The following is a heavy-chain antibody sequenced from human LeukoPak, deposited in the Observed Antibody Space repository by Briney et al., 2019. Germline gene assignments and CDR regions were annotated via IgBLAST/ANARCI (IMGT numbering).Heavy chain of an antibody. CDR2: IAYDGSTT. CDR1: GFTFSSYV. D-gene: IGHD3-10*01. V-gene: IGHV3-30-3*01. CDR3: AREYGSGRPFDY. Sequence: GRSLRLYCAASGFTFSSYVMHWVRQAPGKGLEWVAVIAYDGSTTYYADSVKGRFTISRDNSKNTLYLQLNSLRSEDTAVYYCAREYGSGRPFDYWGQGTLVTVSS. J-gene: IGHJ4*02.